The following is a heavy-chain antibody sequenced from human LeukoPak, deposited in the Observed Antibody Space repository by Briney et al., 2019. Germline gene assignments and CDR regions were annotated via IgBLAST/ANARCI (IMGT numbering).Heavy chain of an antibody. CDR2: INHSGST. J-gene: IGHJ4*02. Sequence: SETLSLTCAVYGGSFSSYYWSWIRQPPGKGLEWIGEINHSGSTNYNPSLKSRVTISVDTSKNQFSLKLSSVTAADTAVYYCARAAAAGTDYWGQGTLVTVSS. CDR3: ARAAAAGTDY. D-gene: IGHD6-13*01. CDR1: GGSFSSYY. V-gene: IGHV4-34*01.